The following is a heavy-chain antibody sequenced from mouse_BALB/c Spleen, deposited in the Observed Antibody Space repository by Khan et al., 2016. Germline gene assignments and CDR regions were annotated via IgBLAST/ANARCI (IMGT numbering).Heavy chain of an antibody. V-gene: IGHV3-6*02. J-gene: IGHJ1*01. Sequence: EVKLLESGPGLVKPSQSLSLTCSVTGYSITSGYYWNWLRQFPGNKLEWMGYINYDGSNYFNPSLKNRISITRDTSKNQFFLKLNSVTAEDAATDYCTGGGYNGSSHYCYFDGGGAGTTVTVSS. CDR3: TGGGYNGSSHYCYFDG. CDR2: INYDGSN. D-gene: IGHD1-1*01. CDR1: GYSITSGYY.